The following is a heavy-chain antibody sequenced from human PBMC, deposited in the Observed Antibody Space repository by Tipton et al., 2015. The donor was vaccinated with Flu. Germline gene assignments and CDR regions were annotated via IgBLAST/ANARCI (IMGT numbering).Heavy chain of an antibody. CDR3: ARDPAGGPGWELANYYYYGMDV. J-gene: IGHJ6*02. CDR2: ISYDGSNK. D-gene: IGHD1-26*01. Sequence: SLRLSGAASGFTFSSYAMHWVRQAPGKGLEWVAVISYDGSNKYYADSVKGRFTISRDNSKNTLYLQMNSLRAEDTAVYYCARDPAGGPGWELANYYYYGMDVWGQGTTVTVSS. CDR1: GFTFSSYA. V-gene: IGHV3-30-3*01.